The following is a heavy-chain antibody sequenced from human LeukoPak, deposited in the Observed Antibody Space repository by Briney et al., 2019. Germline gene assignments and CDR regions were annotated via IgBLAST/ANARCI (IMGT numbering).Heavy chain of an antibody. CDR1: GFTFSSYW. CDR2: IKQDGSEK. V-gene: IGHV3-7*01. Sequence: GGSLRLSCAASGFTFSSYWMSWVRQAPGKGLEWVANIKQDGSEKYYVDSVKGRFTISIDNAKNSLYLQMNSLRAEDTAVYYCARDGYYYDSSGYGLFDYWGQGTLVTVSS. CDR3: ARDGYYYDSSGYGLFDY. D-gene: IGHD3-22*01. J-gene: IGHJ4*02.